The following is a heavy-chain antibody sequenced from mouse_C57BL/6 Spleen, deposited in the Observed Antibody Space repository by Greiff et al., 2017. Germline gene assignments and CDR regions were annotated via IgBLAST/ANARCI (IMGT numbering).Heavy chain of an antibody. CDR3: ASEVYGSSVEGFAY. CDR1: GYTFTDYY. CDR2: IYPGSGNT. V-gene: IGHV1-76*01. J-gene: IGHJ3*01. D-gene: IGHD1-1*01. Sequence: QVQLQQPGAELVRPGASVKLSCKASGYTFTDYYINWVKQRPGQGLEWIARIYPGSGNTYYNEKFKGKATLTAEKSSSTAYMQLSSLTSEDSAVYFCASEVYGSSVEGFAYWGQGTLVTVSA.